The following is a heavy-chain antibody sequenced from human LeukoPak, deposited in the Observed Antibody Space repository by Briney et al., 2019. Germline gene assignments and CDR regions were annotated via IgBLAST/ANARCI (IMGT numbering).Heavy chain of an antibody. D-gene: IGHD1-26*01. Sequence: ASVKVSCKASGYTFTSYAVNWVRQAPGQGLEWMGWINTNTGNPTYAQGFTGRFVFSLDTSVSTAYLQISSLKAEDTAVYYCTTEVGELLELPFDYWGQGTLVTVSS. V-gene: IGHV7-4-1*02. CDR1: GYTFTSYA. J-gene: IGHJ4*02. CDR2: INTNTGNP. CDR3: TTEVGELLELPFDY.